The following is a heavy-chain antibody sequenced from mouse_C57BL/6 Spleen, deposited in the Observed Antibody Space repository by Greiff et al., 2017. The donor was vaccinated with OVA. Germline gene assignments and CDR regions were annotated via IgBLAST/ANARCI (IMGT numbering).Heavy chain of an antibody. CDR1: GFTFSSYA. CDR2: ISDGGSYT. D-gene: IGHD2-13*01. V-gene: IGHV5-4*03. Sequence: EVMLVESGGGLVKPGGSLKLSCAASGFTFSSYAMSWVRQTPEKRLEWVATISDGGSYTYYPDNVKGRFTISRDNAKNNLYLQMSHLKSEDTAMYYCARAVTGYWYFDVWGTGTTVTVSS. CDR3: ARAVTGYWYFDV. J-gene: IGHJ1*03.